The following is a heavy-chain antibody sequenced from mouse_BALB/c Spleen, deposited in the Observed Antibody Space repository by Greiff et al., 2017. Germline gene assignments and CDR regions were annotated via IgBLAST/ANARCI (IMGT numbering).Heavy chain of an antibody. V-gene: IGHV1-15*01. J-gene: IGHJ4*01. CDR3: TKMGNYDAMDY. CDR1: GYTFTDYE. Sequence: QVQLQQSGAELVRPGASVTLSCKASGYTFTDYEMHWVKQTPVHGLEWIGAIDPETGGTAYNQKFKGKATLTADKSSSTAYMELRSLTSEDSAVYYCTKMGNYDAMDYWGQGTSVTVS. D-gene: IGHD2-1*01. CDR2: IDPETGGT.